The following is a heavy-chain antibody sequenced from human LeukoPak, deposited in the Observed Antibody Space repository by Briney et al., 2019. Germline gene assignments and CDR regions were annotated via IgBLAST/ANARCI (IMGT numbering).Heavy chain of an antibody. Sequence: GSLRLSCAASGFTVGSNYMSWVRQAPGKGLEWLSIIYSGGTTNYADSVKGRFTISRDNSKNTLYLQMNSLRAEDTAVYYCARVSGQLVLGPFFDYWGQGTLVTVSS. D-gene: IGHD6-6*01. CDR1: GFTVGSNY. CDR3: ARVSGQLVLGPFFDY. V-gene: IGHV3-53*01. J-gene: IGHJ4*02. CDR2: IYSGGTT.